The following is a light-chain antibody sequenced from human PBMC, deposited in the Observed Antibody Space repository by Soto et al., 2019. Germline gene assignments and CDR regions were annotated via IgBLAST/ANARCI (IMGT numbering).Light chain of an antibody. Sequence: IQVTHSPSSLSASVVDRVTITCRASQDISSYLAWYQQKPGKAPTLLIYAASTLQSGVPSRFSGSGFGTDFTLTISSLQAEDFASYYCQKLRSYPSNFGGGTKVDIK. CDR2: AAS. J-gene: IGKJ4*01. V-gene: IGKV1-9*01. CDR3: QKLRSYPSN. CDR1: QDISSY.